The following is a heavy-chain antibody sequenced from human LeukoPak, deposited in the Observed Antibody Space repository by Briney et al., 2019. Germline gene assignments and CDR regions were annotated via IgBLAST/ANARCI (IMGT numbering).Heavy chain of an antibody. CDR2: ISYDGSNK. D-gene: IGHD5-12*01. CDR3: ARDGIVAAFDY. CDR1: GFTFSSYA. Sequence: PGRSLRLSCAASGFTFSSYAMHWVRQAPGKGLEWVAVISYDGSNKYYADSVKGRFTISRDNSKNTLYLQMNSLRAEDTAVYYCARDGIVAAFDYWGQGTLVTVPS. J-gene: IGHJ4*02. V-gene: IGHV3-30*04.